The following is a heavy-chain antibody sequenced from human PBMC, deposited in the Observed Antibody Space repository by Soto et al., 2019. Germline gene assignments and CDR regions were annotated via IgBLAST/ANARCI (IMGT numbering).Heavy chain of an antibody. CDR2: ISYDGSNK. V-gene: IGHV3-30*03. D-gene: IGHD3-10*01. J-gene: IGHJ6*02. CDR3: ARGGLLWFGELPASYGMDV. CDR1: GFTFSSYG. Sequence: SLRLSCAASGFTFSSYGMHWVRQAPGKGLEWVAVISYDGSNKYYADSAKGRFTISRDNSKNTLYLQMNSLRAEDTAVYYCARGGLLWFGELPASYGMDVWGQGTTVTVSS.